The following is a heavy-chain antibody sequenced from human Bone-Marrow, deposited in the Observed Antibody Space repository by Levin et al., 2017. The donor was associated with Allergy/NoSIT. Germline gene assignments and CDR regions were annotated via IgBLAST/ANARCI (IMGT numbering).Heavy chain of an antibody. Sequence: GGSLRLSCAASGFTFSSYGMHWVRQAPGKGLEWVAVISYDGSNKYYADSVKGRFTISRDNSKNTLYLQMNSLRAEDTAVYYCAKGLAVTTTAYYYYYYGMDVWGQGTTVTVSS. CDR3: AKGLAVTTTAYYYYYYGMDV. D-gene: IGHD4-11*01. J-gene: IGHJ6*02. CDR2: ISYDGSNK. V-gene: IGHV3-30*18. CDR1: GFTFSSYG.